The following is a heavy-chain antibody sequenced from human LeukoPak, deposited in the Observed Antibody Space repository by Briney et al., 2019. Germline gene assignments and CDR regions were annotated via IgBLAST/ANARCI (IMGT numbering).Heavy chain of an antibody. J-gene: IGHJ3*02. CDR2: IYYSGST. Sequence: SQTLSLTCTVPGGSISSGGYYWGWIRQPPGKGLEWIGSIYYSGSTYYNPSLKSRVTISVDTSKNQFSLKLSSVTAADTAVYYCAREGGNYYDSSGYLRGAFDIWGQGTMVTVSS. CDR1: GGSISSGGYY. CDR3: AREGGNYYDSSGYLRGAFDI. V-gene: IGHV4-39*01. D-gene: IGHD3-22*01.